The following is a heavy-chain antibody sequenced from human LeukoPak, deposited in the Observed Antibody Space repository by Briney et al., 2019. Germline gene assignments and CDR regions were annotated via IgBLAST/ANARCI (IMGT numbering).Heavy chain of an antibody. CDR3: TRRAKDDSSGYYST. J-gene: IGHJ5*02. CDR2: IRSKANSYAT. D-gene: IGHD3-22*01. CDR1: GFTFSGSA. Sequence: GGSLRLSCAAPGFTFSGSAMHWVRQASGKGLEWVGRIRSKANSYATAYAASVKGRFTISRDESKNTAYLQMNSLKTEDTAVYYCTRRAKDDSSGYYSTWGQGTPVTVSS. V-gene: IGHV3-73*01.